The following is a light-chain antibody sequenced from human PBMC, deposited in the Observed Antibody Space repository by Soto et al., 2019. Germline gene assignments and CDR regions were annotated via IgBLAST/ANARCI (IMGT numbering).Light chain of an antibody. J-gene: IGKJ1*01. CDR3: QQYNNYFWA. Sequence: DIQMTQSPTTVSASVGDRVTITCRASQNINTWLAWYQQKPGKAPKLLILKASTLESGVPSRFSGSGSGTELTLTISSLQPDDLGAYYCQQYNNYFWAFGQGTRVEIK. CDR1: QNINTW. CDR2: KAS. V-gene: IGKV1-5*03.